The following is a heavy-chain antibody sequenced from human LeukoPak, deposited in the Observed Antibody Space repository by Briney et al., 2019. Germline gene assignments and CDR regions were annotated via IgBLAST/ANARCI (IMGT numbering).Heavy chain of an antibody. CDR1: GGTFSSYA. CDR2: IIPIFGTA. Sequence: GASVKVSCKASGGTFSSYAISWVRQAPGQGLEWMGGIIPIFGTANYAQKIQGRVTITADKSTSTAYMELSSLRSEDTAVYYCARDSRDGFNYWFDPWGQGTLVTVSS. D-gene: IGHD5-24*01. V-gene: IGHV1-69*06. J-gene: IGHJ5*02. CDR3: ARDSRDGFNYWFDP.